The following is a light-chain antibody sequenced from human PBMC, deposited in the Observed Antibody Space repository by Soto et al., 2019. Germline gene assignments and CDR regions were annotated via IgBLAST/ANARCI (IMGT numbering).Light chain of an antibody. CDR3: QQYYNWRPR. V-gene: IGKV3-20*01. CDR1: QTVSSNF. Sequence: EIVLTQSPGTLSLSPGERGTLSCRASQTVSSNFLAWYQQKPGQAPRLLIFDASTRATGIPDRFTGSGSGTDFTLTISRLEPEDFAVYYCQQYYNWRPRFGQGTKVDIK. J-gene: IGKJ1*01. CDR2: DAS.